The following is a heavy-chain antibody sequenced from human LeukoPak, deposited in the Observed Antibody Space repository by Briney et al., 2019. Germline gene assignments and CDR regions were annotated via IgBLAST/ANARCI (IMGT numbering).Heavy chain of an antibody. J-gene: IGHJ4*02. V-gene: IGHV4-31*02. D-gene: IGHD3-10*01. CDR2: IYYSGST. CDR3: ARERFGEPGVILYFDY. Sequence: SWVRQPPGKGLEWIGYIYYSGSTYYNPSLKSRVTISVDTSKNQFSLKLSSVTAADTAVYYCARERFGEPGVILYFDYWGQGTLVTVSS.